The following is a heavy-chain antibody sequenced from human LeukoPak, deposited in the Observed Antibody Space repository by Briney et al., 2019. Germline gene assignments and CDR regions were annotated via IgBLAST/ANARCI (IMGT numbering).Heavy chain of an antibody. V-gene: IGHV3-30*18. D-gene: IGHD1-1*01. Sequence: PGRSLRLSCAASGSTFSSYGMHWVRQAPGKGLEWVAVISYDGSNEYYADSVTGRFTISRDNSKNTLDLQMNSLRAEDTAVYYCAKDGSGQTPFDWGQGTLVTVSS. J-gene: IGHJ4*02. CDR1: GSTFSSYG. CDR2: ISYDGSNE. CDR3: AKDGSGQTPFD.